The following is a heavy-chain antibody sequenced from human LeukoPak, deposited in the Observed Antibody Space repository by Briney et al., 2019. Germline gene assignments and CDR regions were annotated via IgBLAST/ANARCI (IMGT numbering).Heavy chain of an antibody. CDR1: GGTFSSYA. Sequence: GASVKVSCKASGGTFSSYAISWVRQAPGQGLEWMGGITPIFGTANYAQKFQGRVTITTDESTSTAYMELSSLRSEDTAVYYCASRGCSSTSCYHTYWYFDLWGRGTLVTVSS. D-gene: IGHD2-2*01. J-gene: IGHJ2*01. CDR3: ASRGCSSTSCYHTYWYFDL. CDR2: ITPIFGTA. V-gene: IGHV1-69*05.